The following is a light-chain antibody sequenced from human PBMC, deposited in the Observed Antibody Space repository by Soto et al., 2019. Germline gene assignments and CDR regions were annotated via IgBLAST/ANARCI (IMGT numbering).Light chain of an antibody. CDR1: NIGTKS. Sequence: SYGLAQPPSVSVAPGHTAKFTCVGNNIGTKSVQWYQQKSGQAPVLVVYDDSDRPSGVPERFSSSNFGNTATLTISNVEAGDEADYYCQVWDSSGDHYVFGTGTKVTVL. J-gene: IGLJ1*01. CDR3: QVWDSSGDHYV. V-gene: IGLV3-21*02. CDR2: DDS.